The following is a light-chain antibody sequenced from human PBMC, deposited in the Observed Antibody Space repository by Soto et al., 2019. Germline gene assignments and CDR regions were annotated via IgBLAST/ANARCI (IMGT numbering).Light chain of an antibody. Sequence: QSALTQVRSVSGSPGQSVTISCTGTSRDIGGYNHVSWYQQHPGKAPKLIIYDVAKRPSGVPDRFSGSKSGNTASLTISGLQPEDEGDYSCCSYSGSRLIFGGGTQLTVL. J-gene: IGLJ7*01. V-gene: IGLV2-11*01. CDR3: CSYSGSRLI. CDR2: DVA. CDR1: SRDIGGYNH.